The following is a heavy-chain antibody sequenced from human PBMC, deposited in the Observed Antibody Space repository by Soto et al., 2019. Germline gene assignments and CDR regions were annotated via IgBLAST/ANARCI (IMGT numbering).Heavy chain of an antibody. CDR2: IWYDGSDK. J-gene: IGHJ6*03. CDR1: GFSFSTYG. CDR3: ARGQEGLYYMDV. V-gene: IGHV3-33*01. Sequence: SLRLSCAASGFSFSTYGMHWVRQAPGKGLEWVALIWYDGSDKFYADSVKGRFTISRDNSKNALYLQMNSLTAEDTAVYYCARGQEGLYYMDVWGKGTTVTVSS.